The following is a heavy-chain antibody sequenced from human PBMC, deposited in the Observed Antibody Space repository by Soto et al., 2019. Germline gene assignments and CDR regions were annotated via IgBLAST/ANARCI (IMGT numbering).Heavy chain of an antibody. V-gene: IGHV3-21*01. D-gene: IGHD6-19*01. CDR3: ARDSHSSGWYSGFDY. CDR2: ISSSSSYI. CDR1: GFTFSSYS. J-gene: IGHJ4*02. Sequence: GGSLRLSCAASGFTFSSYSMNWVRQAPGKGLEWVSSISSSSSYIYYADSVKGRFTISRDNAKNSLYLQMNSLRAEDTAVYYCARDSHSSGWYSGFDYWGQGTLVTVSS.